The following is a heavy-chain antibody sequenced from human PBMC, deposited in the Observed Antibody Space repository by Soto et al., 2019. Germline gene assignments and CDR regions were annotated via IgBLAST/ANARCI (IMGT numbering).Heavy chain of an antibody. D-gene: IGHD3-3*01. V-gene: IGHV4-59*08. Sequence: SETLSLTCTVSGGSISSYYWSWVRQPPGKGLEWIGYMHNSGSTKYNPSLKSRVTISADTSKNQFSLKLSSVTAADSAVYYCARGHYDFWSGYFATIDYWGQGTLVTVSS. CDR1: GGSISSYY. CDR2: MHNSGST. J-gene: IGHJ4*02. CDR3: ARGHYDFWSGYFATIDY.